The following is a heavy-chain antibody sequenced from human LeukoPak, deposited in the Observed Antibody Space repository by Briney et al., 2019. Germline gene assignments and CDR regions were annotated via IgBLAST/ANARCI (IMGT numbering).Heavy chain of an antibody. CDR3: AKGRLGGYFDY. V-gene: IGHV3-30*18. J-gene: IGHJ4*02. D-gene: IGHD2-15*01. Sequence: PGRSLRLSCAASGFTFSSYGMHWVRQAPGKGLEWVAVISYDGSNKYYADSVKGRFTISRDNSKNTLYLQMNSLRAEDTAVYYCAKGRLGGYFDYWGQGTLVTVSS. CDR2: ISYDGSNK. CDR1: GFTFSSYG.